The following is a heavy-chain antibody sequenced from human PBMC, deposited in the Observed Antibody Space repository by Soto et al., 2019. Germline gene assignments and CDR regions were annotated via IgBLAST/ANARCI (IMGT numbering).Heavy chain of an antibody. CDR3: ARATRYYYDSSAFDY. D-gene: IGHD3-22*01. V-gene: IGHV3-48*04. J-gene: IGHJ4*02. CDR1: GFTFSSYS. Sequence: PGGSLRLSCAASGFTFSSYSMNWVRQAPGKGLVWVSYISSNSSTTYYADSVKGRFTISRDNAKNTLYLQMNSLRAEDTAVYYCARATRYYYDSSAFDYWGQGTLVTVSS. CDR2: ISSNSSTT.